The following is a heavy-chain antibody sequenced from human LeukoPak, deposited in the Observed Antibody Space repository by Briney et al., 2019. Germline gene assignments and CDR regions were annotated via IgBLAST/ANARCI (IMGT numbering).Heavy chain of an antibody. CDR1: GGSISSYY. Sequence: SETLSLTCTVSGGSISSYYWSWIRQPPGKGLEWIGYIYTSGSTNYNPSLKSRVTISVDTSKNQFSLKLSSVTAADTAVYYCARENSGSYREFDYWGQGTLVTVSS. CDR2: IYTSGST. CDR3: ARENSGSYREFDY. D-gene: IGHD1-26*01. J-gene: IGHJ4*02. V-gene: IGHV4-4*09.